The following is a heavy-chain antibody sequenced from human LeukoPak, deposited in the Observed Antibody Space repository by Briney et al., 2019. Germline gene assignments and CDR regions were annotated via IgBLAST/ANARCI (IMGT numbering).Heavy chain of an antibody. Sequence: GASVKVSCKASGYTFSSYDINWLRQTPGQGLEWMGWINPNTGNTGYAQKFQGRVTITRDTSMSTASMELSSLRSEDTAVYYCARGELVMPALTYYYYMDVWGKGTMVTVSS. CDR3: ARGELVMPALTYYYYMDV. CDR1: GYTFSSYD. V-gene: IGHV1-8*01. CDR2: INPNTGNT. J-gene: IGHJ6*03. D-gene: IGHD2-2*01.